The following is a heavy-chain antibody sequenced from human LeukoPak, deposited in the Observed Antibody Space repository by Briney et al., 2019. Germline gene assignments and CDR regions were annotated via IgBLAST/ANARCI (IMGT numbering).Heavy chain of an antibody. CDR2: IIPIFGTA. V-gene: IGHV1-69*13. CDR3: ARDSAQYSGYDHPRDYYGMDV. D-gene: IGHD5-12*01. J-gene: IGHJ6*02. Sequence: SVKVSCKASGGTFSSYAISWVRQAPGQGLEWMGGIIPIFGTANYAQKFQGRVTITADESTSTAYMELSSLRSEDTAVYYCARDSAQYSGYDHPRDYYGMDVWGQGTTVTVSS. CDR1: GGTFSSYA.